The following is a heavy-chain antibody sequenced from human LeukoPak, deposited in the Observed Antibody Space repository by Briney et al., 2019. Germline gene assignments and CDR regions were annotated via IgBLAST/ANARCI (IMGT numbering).Heavy chain of an antibody. V-gene: IGHV4-61*01. CDR2: ICYSGST. CDR3: ARVPRYYYGSGSHTNGYYYYYMDV. D-gene: IGHD3-10*01. J-gene: IGHJ6*03. CDR1: GGSISSGSYY. Sequence: PSQTLSLTCTVSGGSISSGSYYWSWIRQPPGKGLEWIGYICYSGSTNYNPSLKSRVTISVDTSKNQFSLKLSSVTAADTAVYYCARVPRYYYGSGSHTNGYYYYYMDVWGKGTPVTVSS.